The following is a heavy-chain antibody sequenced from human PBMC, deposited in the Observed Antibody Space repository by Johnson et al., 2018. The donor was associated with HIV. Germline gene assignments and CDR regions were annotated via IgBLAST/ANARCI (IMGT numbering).Heavy chain of an antibody. V-gene: IGHV3-66*01. D-gene: IGHD1-7*01. CDR3: ANYAGLGAFDI. J-gene: IGHJ3*02. CDR1: EFTVSANY. Sequence: MLLVESGGGLVQPGGSLRLSCAASEFTVSANYMSWVRQAPGKGLEWVSVIYSGGSTYYADSVKGRFTISRDNSKNTLYLQMNSLRAEDTAVYYCANYAGLGAFDIWGQGTMVTVSS. CDR2: IYSGGST.